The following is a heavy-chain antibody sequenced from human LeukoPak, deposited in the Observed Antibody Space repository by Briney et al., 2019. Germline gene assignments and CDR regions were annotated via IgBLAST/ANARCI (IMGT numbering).Heavy chain of an antibody. D-gene: IGHD6-19*01. CDR3: ARDGLSSGYGMDV. Sequence: PSETLSLTCTVSGGSISSGGYYWSWLRQHPGKGLEWIGYIYYSGSTYYSPSLKSRVTISVDTSKNQFSLKLSSVTAADTAVYYCARDGLSSGYGMDVWGQGTTVTVSS. CDR2: IYYSGST. V-gene: IGHV4-31*03. CDR1: GGSISSGGYY. J-gene: IGHJ6*02.